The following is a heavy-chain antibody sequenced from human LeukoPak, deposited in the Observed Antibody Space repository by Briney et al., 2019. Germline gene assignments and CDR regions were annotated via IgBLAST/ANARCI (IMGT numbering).Heavy chain of an antibody. Sequence: AGGSLRLSCAASGFTFTDYAMTWVRQAPGKGLEWVSSISASGLVTYYADSVKGRFTVSRDNSKNTLYLQMNSLRAEDTAVYYCAKSSLWFGELLFFLDVWGKGTTVTISS. CDR1: GFTFTDYA. CDR3: AKSSLWFGELLFFLDV. CDR2: ISASGLVT. D-gene: IGHD3-10*01. J-gene: IGHJ6*04. V-gene: IGHV3-23*01.